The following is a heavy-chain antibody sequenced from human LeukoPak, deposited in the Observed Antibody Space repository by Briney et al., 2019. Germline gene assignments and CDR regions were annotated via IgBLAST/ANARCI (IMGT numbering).Heavy chain of an antibody. CDR3: ARXRDSSGWYEDY. CDR1: GFTFSRYG. Sequence: GGSLRLSCAASGFTFSRYGMHWVRQAPGKGLEWVAVIWYDGSNKYYADSVKGRFTISRDNSKNTLFLQMNSLRAEDTAVYYCARXRDSSGWYEDYWGQGTLVTVSS. D-gene: IGHD6-19*01. CDR2: IWYDGSNK. J-gene: IGHJ4*02. V-gene: IGHV3-33*01.